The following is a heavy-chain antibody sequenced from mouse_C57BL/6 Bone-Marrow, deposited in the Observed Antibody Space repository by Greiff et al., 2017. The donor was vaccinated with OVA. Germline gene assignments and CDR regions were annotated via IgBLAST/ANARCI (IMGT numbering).Heavy chain of an antibody. CDR1: GYSITSGYY. V-gene: IGHV3-6*01. Sequence: EVQVVESGPGLVKPSQSLSLTCSVTGYSITSGYYWNWIRQFPGNKLEWMGYISYDGSNNYNPSLKNRISITRDTSKNQFFLKLNSVTTEDTATYYCAREETGTGWYFDVWGTGTTVTVSS. J-gene: IGHJ1*03. CDR2: ISYDGSN. D-gene: IGHD4-1*01. CDR3: AREETGTGWYFDV.